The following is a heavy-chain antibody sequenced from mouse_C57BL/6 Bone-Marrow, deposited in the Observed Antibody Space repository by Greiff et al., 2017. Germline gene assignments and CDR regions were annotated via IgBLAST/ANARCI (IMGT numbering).Heavy chain of an antibody. CDR3: ATYYGSSPFAY. D-gene: IGHD1-1*01. CDR2: IDPSDSYT. V-gene: IGHV1-50*01. Sequence: VQLQQSGAELARPGASVKLSCKASGYTFTSYGISWVKQRPGQGLEWIGEIDPSDSYTNYNQKFKGKATLTVDTSSSTAYMQLSSLTSEDSAVYYCATYYGSSPFAYWGQGTLVTVSA. CDR1: GYTFTSYG. J-gene: IGHJ3*01.